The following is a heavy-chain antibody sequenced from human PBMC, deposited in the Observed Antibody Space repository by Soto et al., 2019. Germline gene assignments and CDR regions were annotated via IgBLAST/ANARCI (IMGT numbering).Heavy chain of an antibody. J-gene: IGHJ6*02. CDR1: GFTFTSSA. CDR2: IVVGSGNT. Sequence: QMQLVQSGPEVKKPGTSVKVSCKASGFTFTSSAMQWVRQARGQRLEWIGWIVVGSGNTNYAQKFQERVTITRDMSTSTVYMELSSLRSEDTAVYYCAAECSGGSCYSRFSGMDVWGQGTTVTVSS. V-gene: IGHV1-58*02. CDR3: AAECSGGSCYSRFSGMDV. D-gene: IGHD2-15*01.